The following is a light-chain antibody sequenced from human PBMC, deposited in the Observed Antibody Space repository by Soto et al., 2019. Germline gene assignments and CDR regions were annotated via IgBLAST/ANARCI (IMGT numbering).Light chain of an antibody. CDR2: TNN. Sequence: QPVLTQPPSTSGTPGQRVTISCSGSSSNIGSNTVHWYQQIPGTAPKLLIYTNNQRSSGGSDRFSGSKSDTSASLVISGLQSEDEADYYCATWDNGLTGVVFGGGTKLTVL. J-gene: IGLJ2*01. CDR3: ATWDNGLTGVV. CDR1: SSNIGSNT. V-gene: IGLV1-44*01.